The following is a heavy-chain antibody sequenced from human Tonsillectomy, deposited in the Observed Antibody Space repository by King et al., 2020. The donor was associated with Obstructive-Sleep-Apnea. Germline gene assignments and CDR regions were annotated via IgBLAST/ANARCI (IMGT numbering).Heavy chain of an antibody. CDR3: ARGINHADYVRGAFDY. J-gene: IGHJ4*02. D-gene: IGHD4-17*01. CDR1: GFTFATYA. CDR2: ISGSTGRT. V-gene: IGHV3-23*04. Sequence: VQLVESGGGLVQPGGSLRLSCTASGFTFATYAMNWVRQAPGKGLEWVSVISGSTGRTFYADSVKGRFTISRGNSKNTLYLQMNSLRAEDSAVYSCARGINHADYVRGAFDYWGQGSLVTVSS.